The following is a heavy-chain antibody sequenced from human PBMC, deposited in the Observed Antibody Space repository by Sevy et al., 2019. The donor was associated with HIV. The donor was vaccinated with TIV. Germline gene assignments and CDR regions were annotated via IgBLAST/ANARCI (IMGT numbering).Heavy chain of an antibody. V-gene: IGHV1-18*01. CDR1: GYTFTSYG. D-gene: IGHD6-6*01. CDR2: ISAYNGNT. Sequence: ASVKVCCKASGYTFTSYGIGWVRQAPGQGLEWMGWISAYNGNTNYAQKLQGRVTMTTDTSTSTAYMELRSLRSDDTAVYYCAREGGQLVPAYFDYWGQGTLVTVSS. J-gene: IGHJ4*02. CDR3: AREGGQLVPAYFDY.